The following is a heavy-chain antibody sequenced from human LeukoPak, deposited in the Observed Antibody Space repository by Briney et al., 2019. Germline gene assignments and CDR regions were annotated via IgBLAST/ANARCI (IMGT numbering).Heavy chain of an antibody. CDR3: AKSIGYCSGGSCYSGLDY. D-gene: IGHD2-15*01. CDR1: GFTFSSYA. Sequence: GGSLRLSCAASGFTFSSYAMSWVRQAPGKGLEGVSAISGSGGSTYYADSVKGRFTISRDNSKNTLYPQMNSLRAEDTAVYYCAKSIGYCSGGSCYSGLDYWGQGTLVTVSS. J-gene: IGHJ4*02. CDR2: ISGSGGST. V-gene: IGHV3-23*01.